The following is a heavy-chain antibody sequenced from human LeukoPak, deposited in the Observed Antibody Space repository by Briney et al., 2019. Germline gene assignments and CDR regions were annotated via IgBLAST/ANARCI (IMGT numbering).Heavy chain of an antibody. CDR3: ARLVVVAATLAFDI. CDR1: GGSISSYY. J-gene: IGHJ3*02. CDR2: IYYSGST. D-gene: IGHD2-15*01. V-gene: IGHV4-59*01. Sequence: SETLSLTCTVSGGSISSYYWSWIRQPPGKGLEWIGYIYYSGSTNYNPSLKSRVTISVDTSKNQFSLKLSSVTAADTAVYYCARLVVVAATLAFDIWGQGTMVTVSS.